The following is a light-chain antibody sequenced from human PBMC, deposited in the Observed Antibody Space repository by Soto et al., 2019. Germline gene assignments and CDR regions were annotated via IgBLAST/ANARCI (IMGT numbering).Light chain of an antibody. CDR2: DTS. J-gene: IGKJ1*01. Sequence: LTQSPATLSVSPGGRTVLSCRASQTGNNYLAWYQQKPGQAPRLLIYDTSKRAPAVPARFIGSGSGTAFTLTIDIVEPEDYAIYYCQQRSDWRWTFGQGTKVDIK. V-gene: IGKV3-11*01. CDR3: QQRSDWRWT. CDR1: QTGNNY.